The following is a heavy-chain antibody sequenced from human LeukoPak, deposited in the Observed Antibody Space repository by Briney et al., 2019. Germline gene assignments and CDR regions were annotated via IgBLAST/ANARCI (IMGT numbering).Heavy chain of an antibody. CDR3: ARGGYSNGLDY. J-gene: IGHJ4*02. CDR2: TYGGGGT. Sequence: GGFLRLSCAASGFTVSSNHMSWVRQAPGKGLEWVSLTYGGGGTYYADSVKGRFTISRDNSKNTLYLQMNSLRAEDTAVYYCARGGYSNGLDYWGQGTLVTVSS. D-gene: IGHD5-18*01. V-gene: IGHV3-66*01. CDR1: GFTVSSNH.